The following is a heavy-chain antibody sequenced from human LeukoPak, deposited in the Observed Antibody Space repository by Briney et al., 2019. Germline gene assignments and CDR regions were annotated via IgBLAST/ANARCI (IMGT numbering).Heavy chain of an antibody. D-gene: IGHD2-21*01. CDR3: ARDYELGTPGSAYEFFDY. J-gene: IGHJ4*02. V-gene: IGHV1-2*02. CDR1: GYTFTDHF. CDR2: INPNSGGT. Sequence: ASVKVSCKASGYTFTDHFMQWVRPAPGQGLEWMGWINPNSGGTSYAQKFKGRVTMTRDTSVSTVYMELSRLGSDDTAVYYCARDYELGTPGSAYEFFDYWGQGTLVTVSS.